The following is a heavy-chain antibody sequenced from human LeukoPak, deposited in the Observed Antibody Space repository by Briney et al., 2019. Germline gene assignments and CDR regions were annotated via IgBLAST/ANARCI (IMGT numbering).Heavy chain of an antibody. Sequence: SETLSLTCTVSGGSISSYSYYWGWIRQPPGRGLEYIGSIYYSGNTYHNPSLKSRVTMSVDTSKTQFSLRLSSVTAADTAVYYCARQAYYGSGSYPYFDYWGQGILVTVSS. CDR3: ARQAYYGSGSYPYFDY. CDR2: IYYSGNT. CDR1: GGSISSYSYY. V-gene: IGHV4-39*01. J-gene: IGHJ4*02. D-gene: IGHD3-10*01.